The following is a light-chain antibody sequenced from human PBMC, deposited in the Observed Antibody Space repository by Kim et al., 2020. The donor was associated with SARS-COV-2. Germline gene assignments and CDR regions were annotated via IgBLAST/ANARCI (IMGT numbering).Light chain of an antibody. J-gene: IGLJ2*01. CDR2: YDS. Sequence: APGKTARITCGGNNNGSKSVNWYQQKPGQAPVLVIYYDSDRPSGIPERFSGSNSGNTATLTISRVEAGDEADYYCQVWDSSSDHVVFGGGTQLTVL. V-gene: IGLV3-21*04. CDR3: QVWDSSSDHVV. CDR1: NNGSKS.